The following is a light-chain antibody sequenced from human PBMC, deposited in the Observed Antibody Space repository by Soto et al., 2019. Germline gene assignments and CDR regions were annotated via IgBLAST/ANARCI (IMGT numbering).Light chain of an antibody. Sequence: DIQMTQSPSSLSASVGDRVTITCRASQSISTYLAWYQHKPGKAPNLLIYAAASLESGVPSRFSGSGSGTDFTLTISNLQPEDFATYFCQQTYSTTWTFGQGTKVDIK. J-gene: IGKJ1*01. CDR1: QSISTY. CDR2: AAA. CDR3: QQTYSTTWT. V-gene: IGKV1-39*01.